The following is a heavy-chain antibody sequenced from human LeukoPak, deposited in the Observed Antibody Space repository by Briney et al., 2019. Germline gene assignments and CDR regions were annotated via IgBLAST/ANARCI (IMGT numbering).Heavy chain of an antibody. CDR2: IIPIFGTA. J-gene: IGHJ4*02. CDR3: ARDDDSGSYFDY. D-gene: IGHD1-26*01. CDR1: GGTFSSYA. Sequence: ASVKVSCKASGGTFSSYAISWVRQAPGQGLEWMGGIIPIFGTANYAQKFQGRVTITADESASTAYMELSSLRSEDTAVYYCARDDDSGSYFDYWGQGTLVTVSS. V-gene: IGHV1-69*13.